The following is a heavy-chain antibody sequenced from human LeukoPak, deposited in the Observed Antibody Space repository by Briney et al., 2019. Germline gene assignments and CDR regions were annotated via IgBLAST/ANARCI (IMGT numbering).Heavy chain of an antibody. Sequence: GGSLRLSCAASGFTFSSYWMSWVRQAPGKGLEWVANIKQDGSEKYYVDSVKGRFTISRDNAKNSLYLQMNSLRAEDTAVYYCARDPNYYDSSGRIFDYWGQGTLVTVSS. CDR2: IKQDGSEK. CDR1: GFTFSSYW. D-gene: IGHD3-22*01. CDR3: ARDPNYYDSSGRIFDY. V-gene: IGHV3-7*01. J-gene: IGHJ4*02.